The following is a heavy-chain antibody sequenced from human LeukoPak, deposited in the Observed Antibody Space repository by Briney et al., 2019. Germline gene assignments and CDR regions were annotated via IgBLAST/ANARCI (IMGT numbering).Heavy chain of an antibody. CDR1: GHTFTSYG. J-gene: IGHJ6*02. CDR3: ARGTYYYDSSGYSMDV. CDR2: ISACNGNT. Sequence: ASVKVSCKASGHTFTSYGISWVRQAPGQGLEWMGWISACNGNTNYAQKLQGRVTVTTDTSTSTAYMELRSLRSDDTAVYYCARGTYYYDSSGYSMDVWGQGTTVTVSS. D-gene: IGHD3-22*01. V-gene: IGHV1-18*01.